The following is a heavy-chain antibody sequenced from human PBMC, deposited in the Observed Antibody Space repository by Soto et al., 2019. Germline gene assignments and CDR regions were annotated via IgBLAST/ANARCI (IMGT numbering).Heavy chain of an antibody. D-gene: IGHD3-3*01. CDR3: VKDFTSVWSGYYGYFDY. CDR1: GFTFSSYA. J-gene: IGHJ4*02. CDR2: ISSNGGST. Sequence: PGGSLRLSCSASGFTFSSYAMHWVRQAPGKGLEYVSAISSNGGSTYYADSVKGRFTISRDNSKNTLYLQMSSLRAEDTAVYYCVKDFTSVWSGYYGYFDYWGQGTLVTVSS. V-gene: IGHV3-64D*06.